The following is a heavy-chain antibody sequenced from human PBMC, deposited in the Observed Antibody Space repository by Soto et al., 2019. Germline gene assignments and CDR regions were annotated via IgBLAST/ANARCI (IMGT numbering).Heavy chain of an antibody. Sequence: PGGSLRLSCAASGFTFSSYAMSWVRQAPGKGLEWVSAISGSGGSTYYADSVKGRFTISRDNSKNTLYLQMNSLRAEDTAVYYCAKDHIVVVVAAFDAFDIWGQGIMVTVSS. J-gene: IGHJ3*02. CDR3: AKDHIVVVVAAFDAFDI. V-gene: IGHV3-23*01. CDR2: ISGSGGST. CDR1: GFTFSSYA. D-gene: IGHD2-15*01.